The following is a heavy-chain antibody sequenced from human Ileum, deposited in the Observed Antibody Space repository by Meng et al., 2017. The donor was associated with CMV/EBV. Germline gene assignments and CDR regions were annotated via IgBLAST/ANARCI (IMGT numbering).Heavy chain of an antibody. CDR2: IHTGGNST. V-gene: IGHV3-23*03. J-gene: IGHJ4*02. CDR1: GFMFRKYV. CDR3: TRDKYYYGSGSYYFDY. Sequence: GESLKISCAASGFMFRKYVMSWARQAPGKGLEWVSVIHTGGNSTYYADSVKGRFTMSRDISKNTLYLQMNSLRAEDTAVYYCTRDKYYYGSGSYYFDYWGQGTLVTVSS. D-gene: IGHD3-10*01.